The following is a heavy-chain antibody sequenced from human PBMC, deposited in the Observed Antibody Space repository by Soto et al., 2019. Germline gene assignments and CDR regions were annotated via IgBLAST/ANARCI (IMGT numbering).Heavy chain of an antibody. V-gene: IGHV1-2*04. Sequence: ASVKVSCKASGYTFTGDYLYWVRQAPGQGLEWMGWINPNSGGTHYSQTFHGWVTMTRDTSISTAYMELSRLRSDDTAVYYCARLPTGSSYYFDYWGKGTLVTVSS. CDR1: GYTFTGDY. CDR2: INPNSGGT. CDR3: ARLPTGSSYYFDY. D-gene: IGHD6-6*01. J-gene: IGHJ4*02.